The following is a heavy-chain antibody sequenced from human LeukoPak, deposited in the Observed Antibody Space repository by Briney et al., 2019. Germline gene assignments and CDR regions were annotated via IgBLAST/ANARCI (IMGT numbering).Heavy chain of an antibody. J-gene: IGHJ1*01. Sequence: SETLSLTCTVSGASINTSSFYWGWIRQPPGKGLECIGSVYYSGSTYYNPSLSSRLTIAADTSKNQFSLKLGALAAADSAVYYCVRQASSDWGQGTLVTVSS. V-gene: IGHV4-39*01. CDR2: VYYSGST. CDR3: VRQASSD. CDR1: GASINTSSFY.